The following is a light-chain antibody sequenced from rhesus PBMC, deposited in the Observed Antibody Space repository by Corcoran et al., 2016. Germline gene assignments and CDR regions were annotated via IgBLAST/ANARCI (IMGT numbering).Light chain of an antibody. V-gene: IGKV1-74*01. CDR1: ENVNNY. J-gene: IGKJ2*01. Sequence: DIQMTQSPSSLSASVGDRVTITCRASENVNNYLNWYQQKPGKAPKLLIYKASTSQSGVPSRFSGSGSGTDYTFPISSLQPEVVATYYCQHGYGTPYSFGHGTKVEIK. CDR2: KAS. CDR3: QHGYGTPYS.